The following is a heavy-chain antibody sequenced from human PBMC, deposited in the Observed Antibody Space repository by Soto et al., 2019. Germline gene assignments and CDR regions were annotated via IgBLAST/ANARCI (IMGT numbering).Heavy chain of an antibody. V-gene: IGHV3-11*01. CDR1: GFTFSDYY. J-gene: IGHJ4*02. D-gene: IGHD3-16*02. CDR3: ASTHDYVWGSYRSFDY. Sequence: PGGSLRLFCAASGFTFSDYYMSWIRQAPGKGLEWVSYISSSGSTIYYADSVKGRFTISRDNAKNSLYLQMNSLRAEDTAVYYCASTHDYVWGSYRSFDYWGQGTLVTVSS. CDR2: ISSSGSTI.